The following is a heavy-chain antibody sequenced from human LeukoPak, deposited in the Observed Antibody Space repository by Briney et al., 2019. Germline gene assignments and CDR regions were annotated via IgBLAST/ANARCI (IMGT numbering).Heavy chain of an antibody. CDR3: ARDNSPGWFGP. D-gene: IGHD5-18*01. CDR1: GFTFSSYS. J-gene: IGHJ5*02. V-gene: IGHV3-21*01. Sequence: GGSLRLSCAASGFTFSSYSMNWVRQAPGKGLEWVSSISSSGSYINYADSVKGRFTISRDNAKNSLYLQMNSLRVEDTAVYYCARDNSPGWFGPWGQGTLVTVSS. CDR2: ISSSGSYI.